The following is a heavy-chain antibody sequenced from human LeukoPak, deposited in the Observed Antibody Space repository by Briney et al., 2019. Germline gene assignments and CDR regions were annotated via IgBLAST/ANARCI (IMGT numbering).Heavy chain of an antibody. CDR3: ARDPLEWLVLPKAFDN. CDR1: GYTFTGYY. D-gene: IGHD3-3*01. CDR2: INPNSGGT. J-gene: IGHJ3*02. V-gene: IGHV1-2*02. Sequence: GASVKVSCKASGYTFTGYYMHWVRQAPGQGLEWMGWINPNSGGTTYAQKFQGRVTMTRDTSISTAYLELSRLRSDDTAVYYCARDPLEWLVLPKAFDNWGQGAMVTVSS.